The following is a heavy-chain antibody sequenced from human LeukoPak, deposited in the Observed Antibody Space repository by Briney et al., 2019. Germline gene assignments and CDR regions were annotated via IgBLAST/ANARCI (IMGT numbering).Heavy chain of an antibody. J-gene: IGHJ3*02. CDR3: ARRAVAVDAFDI. Sequence: SSETLSLTCTVSGGSISSSSYYWGWIRQPPGKGLEWIGSIYYSGSTYYNPSLKSRVTISVDTSKNQFSLKLSSVTAADTAVYYCARRAVAVDAFDIWGQGTMVTVSS. V-gene: IGHV4-39*07. D-gene: IGHD6-19*01. CDR1: GGSISSSSYY. CDR2: IYYSGST.